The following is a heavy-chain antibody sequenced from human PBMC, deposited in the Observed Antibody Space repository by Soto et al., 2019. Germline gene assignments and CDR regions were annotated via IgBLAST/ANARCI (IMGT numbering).Heavy chain of an antibody. D-gene: IGHD5-12*01. J-gene: IGHJ5*02. V-gene: IGHV6-1*01. CDR2: TYFRSKWYN. Sequence: SQTLSLTCAISGDSVSSNTASWNWIRQSLSRGLEWLGRTYFRSKWYNDYAVSVKSRIIINPDTSNNQFSLQLNSMTPEDTAVYFCAKGDNLGPKTGYAFDPWGQGIMVTVSS. CDR1: GDSVSSNTAS. CDR3: AKGDNLGPKTGYAFDP.